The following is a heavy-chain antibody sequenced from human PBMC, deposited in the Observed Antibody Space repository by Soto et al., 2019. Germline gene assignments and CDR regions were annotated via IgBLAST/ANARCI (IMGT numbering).Heavy chain of an antibody. J-gene: IGHJ4*02. CDR2: INHSGST. V-gene: IGHV4-34*01. D-gene: IGHD6-13*01. CDR3: ARGYKSLIAAATYYFDY. Sequence: SEALSLTCAVYGGSFSGYYWSWIRQPPGKGLEWIGEINHSGSTNYNPSLKSRVTISVDTSKNQFSLKLSSVTAADTAVYYCARGYKSLIAAATYYFDYWGQGTLVTVSS. CDR1: GGSFSGYY.